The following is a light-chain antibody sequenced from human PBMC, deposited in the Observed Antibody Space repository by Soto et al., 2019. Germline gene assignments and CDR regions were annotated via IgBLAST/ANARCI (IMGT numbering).Light chain of an antibody. Sequence: EIVLTQSPATLSLSPGERATLSCRASQSVSSYLAWYQQKPGQAPRLLIYDASIRAAGIPARFSASRTGTDFTLTISDVQPEDFAVYYCHQRQSWPRTFGQGTKVDIK. V-gene: IGKV3-11*01. CDR1: QSVSSY. CDR3: HQRQSWPRT. CDR2: DAS. J-gene: IGKJ1*01.